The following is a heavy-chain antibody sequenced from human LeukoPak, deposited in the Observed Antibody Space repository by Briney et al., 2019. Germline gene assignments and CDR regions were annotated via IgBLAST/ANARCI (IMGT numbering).Heavy chain of an antibody. CDR2: IYWDDDK. CDR3: ADRPSSPYGYGDYFDY. V-gene: IGHV2-5*02. J-gene: IGHJ4*02. D-gene: IGHD5-18*01. CDR1: GFSLSTSGVG. Sequence: KPSGPTLVNPTQTLTLTCTFSGFSLSTSGVGVGWIRQPPGKALEWLALIYWDDDKRYSPSLKSRLTITKDTSKNQVVLTMTNMDPVDTATYYCADRPSSPYGYGDYFDYWGQGTLVTVSS.